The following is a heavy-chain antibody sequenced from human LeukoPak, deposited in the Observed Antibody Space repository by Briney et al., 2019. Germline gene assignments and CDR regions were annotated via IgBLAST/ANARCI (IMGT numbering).Heavy chain of an antibody. V-gene: IGHV3-33*01. CDR1: GFTFSNYG. CDR3: ARPVVLGAYLRGAYYFDS. Sequence: GRSLRLSCAASGFTFSNYGMHWVRQAPGKGLEWVAVMWCDGSDKYHADSVKGRFTISRDNSKNTLYLQMNSLRVEDTAVYYCARPVVLGAYLRGAYYFDSWGQGTLVTVSS. D-gene: IGHD3-16*01. CDR2: MWCDGSDK. J-gene: IGHJ4*02.